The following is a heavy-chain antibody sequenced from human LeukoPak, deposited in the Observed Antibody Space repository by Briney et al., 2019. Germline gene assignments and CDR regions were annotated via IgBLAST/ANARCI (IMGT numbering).Heavy chain of an antibody. Sequence: SETLSLTCAVSGGSISSGGYSWSWIRQPPGKGLEWIGYIYHSGSTYYNPSLKSRVTISVDRSKNQFSLKLSSVTAADTAVYYCARGPPTPDTIDYWGQGTLVTVSS. CDR1: GGSISSGGYS. J-gene: IGHJ4*02. CDR2: IYHSGST. D-gene: IGHD2-2*01. CDR3: ARGPPTPDTIDY. V-gene: IGHV4-30-2*01.